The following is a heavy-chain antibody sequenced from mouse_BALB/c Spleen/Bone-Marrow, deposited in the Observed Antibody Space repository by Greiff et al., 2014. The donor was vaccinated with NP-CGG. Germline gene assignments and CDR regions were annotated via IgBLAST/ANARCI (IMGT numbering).Heavy chain of an antibody. CDR1: GYAFSSSW. J-gene: IGHJ3*01. D-gene: IGHD1-1*01. CDR2: TYPGDGDT. Sequence: QVQLQQPGPELGKPGASVKISCRASGYAFSSSWMNWGKQRPGQGLEWIGRTYPGDGDTNYNGKFKGKATLTADKSSSTAYMQLSSLTSVDSAVYFCARTYGSSYFVYWGQGTLVTVSA. V-gene: IGHV1-82*01. CDR3: ARTYGSSYFVY.